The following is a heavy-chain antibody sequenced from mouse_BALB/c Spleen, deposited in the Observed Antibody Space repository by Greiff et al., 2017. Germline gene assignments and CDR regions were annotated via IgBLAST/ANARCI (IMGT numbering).Heavy chain of an antibody. Sequence: EVMLVESGGGLVQPGGSLKLSCAASGFTFSSYGMSWVRQTPDKRLELVATINSNGGSTYYPDSVKGRFTISRDNAKNTLYLQMSSLKSEDTAMYYCARHSPPYYAMDYWGQGTSVTVSS. CDR1: GFTFSSYG. V-gene: IGHV5-6-3*01. CDR2: INSNGGST. CDR3: ARHSPPYYAMDY. J-gene: IGHJ4*01.